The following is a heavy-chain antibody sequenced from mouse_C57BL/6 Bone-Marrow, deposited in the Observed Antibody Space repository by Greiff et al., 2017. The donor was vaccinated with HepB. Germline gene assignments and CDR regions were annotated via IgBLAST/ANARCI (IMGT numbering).Heavy chain of an antibody. D-gene: IGHD4-1*01. V-gene: IGHV1-85*01. J-gene: IGHJ3*01. CDR2: IYPRDGST. CDR3: ARDWDGFAY. CDR1: GYTFPSSN. Sequence: VRLRQPEPELVRPGPSVRWSCKASGYTFPSSNINWVKQSPGRGLEWIGGIYPRDGSTKYNEKFKGKATLTVDTSSSTAYMELHSLTSEDSAVYFCARDWDGFAYWGQGTLVTVSA.